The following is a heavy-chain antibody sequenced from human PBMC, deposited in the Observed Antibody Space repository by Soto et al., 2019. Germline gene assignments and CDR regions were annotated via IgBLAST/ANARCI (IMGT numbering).Heavy chain of an antibody. J-gene: IGHJ4*02. CDR1: GGSISSSSYY. V-gene: IGHV4-39*07. Sequence: SETLSLTCTVPGGSISSSSYYCGWIRQPPGKGLEWIGSIYYSGSTNYNPSLKSRVTISVDTSKNQFSLKLSSVTAADTAVYYCARRYSSGFDFWGQGTLVTVSS. CDR2: IYYSGST. CDR3: ARRYSSGFDF. D-gene: IGHD6-19*01.